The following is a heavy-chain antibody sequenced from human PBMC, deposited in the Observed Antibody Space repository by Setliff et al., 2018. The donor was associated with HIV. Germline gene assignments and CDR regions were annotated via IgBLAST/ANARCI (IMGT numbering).Heavy chain of an antibody. CDR3: VRGSGYYYFDN. V-gene: IGHV3-30*02. CDR2: IRYDGTNK. CDR1: GFNFRTSG. D-gene: IGHD3-22*01. Sequence: GGSLRLSCAASGFNFRTSGIHWVRQAPGKGLEWVAFIRYDGTNKYYEDSVKGRFTISRDNSKNMLYLQMNSLSADDTAVYYCVRGSGYYYFDNWGQGALVTVSS. J-gene: IGHJ4*02.